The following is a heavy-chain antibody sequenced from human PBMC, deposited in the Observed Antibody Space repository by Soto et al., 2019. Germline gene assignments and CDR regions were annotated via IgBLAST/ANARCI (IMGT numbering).Heavy chain of an antibody. CDR1: GISVGTNY. V-gene: IGHV3-53*01. Sequence: GGSLRLSCAASGISVGTNYLTWVRQAPGKGVEWVSFIYSDGTTYYADSVKGRFTISRDTSNNTLYLQMNSLRAEDTAVYYCARGASSFDNWGQGTLVTVSS. J-gene: IGHJ4*02. CDR3: ARGASSFDN. CDR2: IYSDGTT.